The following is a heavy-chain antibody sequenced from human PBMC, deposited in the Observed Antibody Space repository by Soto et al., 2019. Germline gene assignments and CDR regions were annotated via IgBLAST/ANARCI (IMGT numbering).Heavy chain of an antibody. D-gene: IGHD4-17*01. CDR2: ISAYNGNT. V-gene: IGHV1-18*01. Sequence: QVQLVQSGAEXKKPGASVXVSXXXXXXXXTSXXXSWVRQAPGQGLEWMGWISAYNGNTNYAQKHQGRVTMTTDTSTSTAYMELRSLRSDDTAVYYCARSGYGDYYFDYWGQGTLVTVSS. CDR3: ARSGYGDYYFDY. CDR1: XXXXTSXX. J-gene: IGHJ4*02.